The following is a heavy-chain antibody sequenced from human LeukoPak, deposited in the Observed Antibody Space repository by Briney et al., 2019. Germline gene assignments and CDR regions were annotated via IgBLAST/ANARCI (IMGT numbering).Heavy chain of an antibody. CDR1: GYTFTSYG. J-gene: IGHJ6*03. V-gene: IGHV1-18*01. D-gene: IGHD1/OR15-1a*01. Sequence: ASVKVSCKASGYTFTSYGISWVRRAPGQGLEWMGWISAYNGNTNYAQKLQGRVTITTDTSTSTAYMELRSLRSDDTAVYYCARARTHHYYYYYMDVWGKGTTVTVSS. CDR3: ARARTHHYYYYYMDV. CDR2: ISAYNGNT.